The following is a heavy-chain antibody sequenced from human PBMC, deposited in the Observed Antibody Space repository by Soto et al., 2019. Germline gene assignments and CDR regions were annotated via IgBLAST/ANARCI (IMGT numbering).Heavy chain of an antibody. CDR2: IYQSGTP. J-gene: IGHJ4*02. CDR1: GGSISSGGYY. CDR3: XRDLRLDS. Sequence: QVQLQESGPGLVKPSDTLSLTCTVSGGSISSGGYYWNWIRQYPGKGLEWIAYIYQSGTPYYNPSXXXXXXXXXXXXXXXXXXXXXXXXAAXXXXXXXXRDLRLDSWGPGTLVTVSS. D-gene: IGHD2-21*02. V-gene: IGHV4-31*01.